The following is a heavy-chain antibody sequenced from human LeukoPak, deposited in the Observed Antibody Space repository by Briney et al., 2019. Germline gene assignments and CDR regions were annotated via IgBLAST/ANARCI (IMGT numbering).Heavy chain of an antibody. CDR1: GFTFSIYS. CDR3: ASLGIAAAGRDYFDY. J-gene: IGHJ4*02. V-gene: IGHV3-21*01. D-gene: IGHD6-13*01. Sequence: PGGSLRLSCAASGFTFSIYSMNWVRQAPGKGLEWVSSISSSSSYIYYADSVKGRFTISRDNAKNSLYLQMNSLRAEDTAVYYCASLGIAAAGRDYFDYWGQGTLVTVPS. CDR2: ISSSSSYI.